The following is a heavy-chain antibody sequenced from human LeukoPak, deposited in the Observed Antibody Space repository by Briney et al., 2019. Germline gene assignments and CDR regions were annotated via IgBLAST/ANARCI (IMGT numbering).Heavy chain of an antibody. D-gene: IGHD5/OR15-5a*01. J-gene: IGHJ5*02. Sequence: SETLSLTCSVSGGSISSPNHDWAWIRQPPGQGLEWIGSIYYSGTTYYNLSLKSRVTLSVDTSQNQFSLKLSSVTAADTAIYFCARSLRANTWVWNWFYPWGQGTLVTVSP. CDR1: GGSISSPNHD. CDR3: ARSLRANTWVWNWFYP. V-gene: IGHV4-39*01. CDR2: IYYSGTT.